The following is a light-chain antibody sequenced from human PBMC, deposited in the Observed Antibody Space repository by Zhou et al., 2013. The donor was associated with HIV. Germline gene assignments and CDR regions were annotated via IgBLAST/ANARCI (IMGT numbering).Light chain of an antibody. J-gene: IGKJ2*01. CDR3: QQSYNSPHT. V-gene: IGKV1-5*03. Sequence: DIQMTQSPSSLSASVGERVTITCRASQTIDSWLAWYQQKPGEAPRLLIYTASDLETGVPSRFSGSGSGTDFTLTISSLQPEDFGTYYCQQSYNSPHTFGQGTKLEI. CDR2: TAS. CDR1: QTIDSW.